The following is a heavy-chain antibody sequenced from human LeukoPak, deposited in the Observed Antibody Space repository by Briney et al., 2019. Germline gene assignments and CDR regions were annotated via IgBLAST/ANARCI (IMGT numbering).Heavy chain of an antibody. CDR3: ARLGESTTDFDY. CDR2: ISSITSSYI. Sequence: GGSLRLSCEGSGFTFSSYSMTWVRQAPGKGLEWVSSISSITSSYIHYADSVKGRFTISRDNVKNSLYLQMNSLRAEDTAVYYCARLGESTTDFDYWGQGTLVTVSS. CDR1: GFTFSSYS. D-gene: IGHD1-14*01. J-gene: IGHJ4*02. V-gene: IGHV3-21*01.